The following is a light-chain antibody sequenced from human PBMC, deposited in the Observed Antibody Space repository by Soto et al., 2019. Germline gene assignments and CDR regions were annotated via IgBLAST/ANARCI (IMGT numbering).Light chain of an antibody. Sequence: EIVLPQSPGTLPLSPGERATLSCRASQSISNNYLAWYQQKPGQAPRLLIFGASNRATGIPDRFSGSGSGTDFTLAISRLEPEDFVVYSCQQYGSSPGTFGQGTRLEI. CDR2: GAS. CDR3: QQYGSSPGT. V-gene: IGKV3-20*01. CDR1: QSISNNY. J-gene: IGKJ5*01.